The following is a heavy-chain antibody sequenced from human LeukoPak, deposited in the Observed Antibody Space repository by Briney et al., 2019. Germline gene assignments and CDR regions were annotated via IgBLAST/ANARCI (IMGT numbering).Heavy chain of an antibody. CDR1: GGSISSYY. J-gene: IGHJ5*02. V-gene: IGHV4-59*01. CDR2: IYYSGST. Sequence: KPSETLSLTCTVSGGSISSYYWSWIRQPPGKGLEWIGYIYYSGSTNYNPSLKSRVTISVDTSKNQFSLKLSSVTAADTAVYYCAREYYDNSGYFPSLRFDPWGQGTLVTVSS. CDR3: AREYYDNSGYFPSLRFDP. D-gene: IGHD3-22*01.